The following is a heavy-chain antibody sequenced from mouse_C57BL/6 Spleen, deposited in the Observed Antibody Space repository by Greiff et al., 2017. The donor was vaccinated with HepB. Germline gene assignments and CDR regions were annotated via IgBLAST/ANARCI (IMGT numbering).Heavy chain of an antibody. D-gene: IGHD4-1*01. J-gene: IGHJ4*01. CDR2: ISSGSSTI. Sequence: EVKVVESGGGLVKPGGSLKISCAASGFTFSYYGMHWVRQAPEKGLEWVAYISSGSSTIYYADTVKGRFTISRDNAKNTLFLEMTTLRSEDTASYYCARNCVAMDYWGQGTSVTVSS. V-gene: IGHV5-17*01. CDR1: GFTFSYYG. CDR3: ARNCVAMDY.